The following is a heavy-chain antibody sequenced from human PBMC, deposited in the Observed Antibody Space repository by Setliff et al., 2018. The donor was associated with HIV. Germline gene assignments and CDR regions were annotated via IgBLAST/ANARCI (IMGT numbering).Heavy chain of an antibody. D-gene: IGHD1-1*01. Sequence: ASETLSLTCAVYDGSFSGYYWSWIRQPPGKGLEWIGEIDHSGSTNYNPSLKSRVTIAVDTSTKQFSLRLSSVTAADTAVYFCARALANWVGRRAFDIWGQGTMVTVSS. V-gene: IGHV4-34*01. CDR1: DGSFSGYY. CDR3: ARALANWVGRRAFDI. CDR2: IDHSGST. J-gene: IGHJ3*02.